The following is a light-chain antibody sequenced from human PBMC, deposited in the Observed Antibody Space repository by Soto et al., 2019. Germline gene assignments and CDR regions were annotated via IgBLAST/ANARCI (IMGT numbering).Light chain of an antibody. CDR3: QQFSSYPLT. Sequence: EIVLTQSPATLSLSPGNRATLSCRASQSVSGYLAWYQQKPGQAPRLLIYDASNRATGIPARFSGSGSGTDFTLTITSLEPEDFASYYCQQFSSYPLTFGGGTKVAIK. V-gene: IGKV3-11*01. CDR1: QSVSGY. CDR2: DAS. J-gene: IGKJ4*01.